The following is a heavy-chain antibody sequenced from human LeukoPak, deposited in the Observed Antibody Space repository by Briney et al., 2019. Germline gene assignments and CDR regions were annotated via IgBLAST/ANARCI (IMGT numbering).Heavy chain of an antibody. D-gene: IGHD2-21*01. CDR2: INSDGSST. V-gene: IGHV3-74*01. CDR3: ASAARGDNFGSSY. Sequence: GGSLRLSCAASGFTFSTYWMHWVRQAPGKGLVWVSRINSDGSSTTYADSVKGRFTISRDSAKNTLYLQMNSLRAEDTAVYYCASAARGDNFGSSYWGQGTLVTVSS. J-gene: IGHJ4*02. CDR1: GFTFSTYW.